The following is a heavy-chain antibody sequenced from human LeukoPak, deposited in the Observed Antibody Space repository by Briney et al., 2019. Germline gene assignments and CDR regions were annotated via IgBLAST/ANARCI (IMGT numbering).Heavy chain of an antibody. Sequence: GGSLRLSCAASGFTFSSYWMHWVRQAPGKGLVWVSRINSDGSSTSYADSVKGRFTISRDNAKNTLYLQMNNLRAEDTAVYYCARGSGYSYGYAFDIWGQGTMVTVSS. CDR1: GFTFSSYW. J-gene: IGHJ3*02. V-gene: IGHV3-74*01. D-gene: IGHD5-18*01. CDR3: ARGSGYSYGYAFDI. CDR2: INSDGSST.